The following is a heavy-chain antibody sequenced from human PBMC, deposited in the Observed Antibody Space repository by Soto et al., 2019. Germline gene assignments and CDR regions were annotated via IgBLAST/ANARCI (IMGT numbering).Heavy chain of an antibody. J-gene: IGHJ3*02. V-gene: IGHV4-59*08. CDR1: GGSISSYY. CDR3: ARHRRIFGVVTDAFDI. Sequence: SETLSLTCTVSGGSISSYYWSWIRQPPGKGLEWIGYIYYSGSTNYNPSLKSRVTISVDTSKNQFSLKLSSVTAADTAVYYCARHRRIFGVVTDAFDIWGQGTMVTVSS. D-gene: IGHD3-3*01. CDR2: IYYSGST.